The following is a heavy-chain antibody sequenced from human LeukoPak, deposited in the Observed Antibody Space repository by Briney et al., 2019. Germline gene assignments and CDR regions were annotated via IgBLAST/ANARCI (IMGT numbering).Heavy chain of an antibody. CDR1: GGSVSSGSYY. CDR2: IYYSGST. D-gene: IGHD3-3*01. CDR3: ARDLEAPYYDFWSGYYPGGFDP. Sequence: SETLSLTCTVSGGSVSSGSYYWSWIRQSPGKGLEWIGYIYYSGSTNYNPSLKSRVTISVDTSKNQFSLKLSSVTAADTAVYYCARDLEAPYYDFWSGYYPGGFDPWGQGTLVTVSS. V-gene: IGHV4-61*01. J-gene: IGHJ5*02.